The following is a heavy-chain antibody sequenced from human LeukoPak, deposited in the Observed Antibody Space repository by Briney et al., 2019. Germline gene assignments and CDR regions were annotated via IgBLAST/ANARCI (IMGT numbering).Heavy chain of an antibody. Sequence: GGSLRLSCAVSGFPFSNYYMHWVRQAPGKGLEWVAVIWFDGSNKFYADSVKGRFTISRDNCKNTLYLQMNSLRAEDTAVSYCASSAGALMDCWGQGTLVIVSS. V-gene: IGHV3-33*01. CDR2: IWFDGSNK. CDR1: GFPFSNYY. D-gene: IGHD6-19*01. CDR3: ASSAGALMDC. J-gene: IGHJ4*02.